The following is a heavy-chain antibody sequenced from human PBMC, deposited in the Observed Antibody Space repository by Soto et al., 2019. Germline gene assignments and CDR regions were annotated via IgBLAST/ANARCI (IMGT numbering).Heavy chain of an antibody. Sequence: PSETLSLTCTVSGGSISYYYWGWIRQPPGKGLEWIGSIYYSGNTHYNPSLKSRVTISVDTSMNQFSLNLDSVTAVDPAVYYCVRGGYVHAFDYWGQGALVTVSS. V-gene: IGHV4-59*01. CDR2: IYYSGNT. D-gene: IGHD5-12*01. CDR3: VRGGYVHAFDY. J-gene: IGHJ4*02. CDR1: GGSISYYY.